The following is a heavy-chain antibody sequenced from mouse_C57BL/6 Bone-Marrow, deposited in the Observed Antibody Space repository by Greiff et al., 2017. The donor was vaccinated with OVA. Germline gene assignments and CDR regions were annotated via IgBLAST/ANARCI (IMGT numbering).Heavy chain of an antibody. CDR2: ISSGSSTI. CDR3: AIIPWFAY. J-gene: IGHJ3*01. CDR1: GFTFSDYG. V-gene: IGHV5-17*01. Sequence: EVMLVESGGGLVKPGGSLKLSCAASGFTFSDYGMHWVRQAPEKGLEWVAYISSGSSTIYYADTVKGRFTISRDNTKNTLFLQMTSLRSEDTAMYYCAIIPWFAYWGQGTLVTVSA.